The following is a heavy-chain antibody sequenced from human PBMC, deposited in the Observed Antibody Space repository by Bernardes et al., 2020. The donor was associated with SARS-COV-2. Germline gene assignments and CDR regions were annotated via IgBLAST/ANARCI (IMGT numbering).Heavy chain of an antibody. V-gene: IGHV3-21*01. CDR2: ITASTTYI. CDR3: ARILRDNGFGSGYYDL. Sequence: GGSLRLSCAASGFNFRSYAMNWVRQAPGKGLQWVSSITASTTYIQYTDSVEGRFTVSRDNAKNSLYLEMTSLRAEDTAIYYCARILRDNGFGSGYYDLWGRGTLVTVSS. D-gene: IGHD4-17*01. J-gene: IGHJ2*01. CDR1: GFNFRSYA.